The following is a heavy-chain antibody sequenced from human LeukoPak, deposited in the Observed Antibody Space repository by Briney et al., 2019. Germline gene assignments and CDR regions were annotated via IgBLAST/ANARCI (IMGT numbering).Heavy chain of an antibody. Sequence: GASVKVSCKASGYTFTSYCIIWVGQAPGQGREWMGWISAYECYTNYAQKLQGRVTMTKDTSTSTAYMELRSLRSDDTAVYYCARDKDYDILTGYPPYAYWGQGTLVTVSS. J-gene: IGHJ4*02. CDR2: ISAYECYT. CDR3: ARDKDYDILTGYPPYAY. D-gene: IGHD3-9*01. CDR1: GYTFTSYC. V-gene: IGHV1-18*01.